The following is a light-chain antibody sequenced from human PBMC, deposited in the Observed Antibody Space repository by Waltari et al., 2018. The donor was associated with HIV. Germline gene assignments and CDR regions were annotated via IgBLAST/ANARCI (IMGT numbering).Light chain of an antibody. CDR1: SSNLGTNT. V-gene: IGLV1-44*01. Sequence: QSVLTQPPSASGTPGQRVTISCSGSSSNLGTNTVSWYQQVPGTSPKLLISNNKRRPSGGPDRFSGSTSGTSAALASTGRQSEDEADYHCAAWDDSLNGQVVCGGGTKLTVL. CDR2: NNK. CDR3: AAWDDSLNGQVV. J-gene: IGLJ3*02.